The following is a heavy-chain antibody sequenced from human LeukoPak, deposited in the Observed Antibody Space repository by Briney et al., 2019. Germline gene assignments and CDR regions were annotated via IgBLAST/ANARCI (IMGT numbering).Heavy chain of an antibody. V-gene: IGHV4-59*01. J-gene: IGHJ6*03. CDR3: ARALPKIYYYYYYMDV. CDR2: IYYSGST. CDR1: GGSISSYY. Sequence: SETLSLTCTVSGGSISSYYLSWIRQPPGKGLEWIGYIYYSGSTNYNPSLKSRVTISVDTSKNQFFLKLSSVTAADTAVYYCARALPKIYYYYYYMDVWGKGTTVTVSS.